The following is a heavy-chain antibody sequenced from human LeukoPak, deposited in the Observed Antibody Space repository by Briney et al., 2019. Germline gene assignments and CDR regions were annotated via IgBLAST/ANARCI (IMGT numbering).Heavy chain of an antibody. CDR2: IYYSGST. V-gene: IGHV4-30-4*01. J-gene: IGHJ5*02. CDR1: GGSISSGDYY. CDR3: ARGRAEGGNNWFDP. Sequence: SETLSLTCTVSGGSISSGDYYWSWIRQPPGKGLGWIGYIYYSGSTYYNPSLKSRVTISVDTSKNQFSLKLSSVTAADTAVYYCARGRAEGGNNWFDPWGQGTLVTVSS. D-gene: IGHD4-23*01.